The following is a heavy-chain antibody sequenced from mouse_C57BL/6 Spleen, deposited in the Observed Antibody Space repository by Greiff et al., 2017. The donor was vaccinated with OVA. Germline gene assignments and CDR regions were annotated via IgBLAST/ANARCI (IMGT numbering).Heavy chain of an antibody. CDR1: GYSITSGYY. D-gene: IGHD1-1*01. V-gene: IGHV3-6*01. J-gene: IGHJ4*01. CDR3: AREGYYGSSSYYYAMDY. Sequence: EVQLQQSGPGLVKPSQSLSLTCSVTGYSITSGYYWNWIRQFPGNKLEWMGYISYDGSNNYNPSLKNRISITRDTSKNQFFLKLNSVTTEDTATYYCAREGYYGSSSYYYAMDYWGQGTSVTVSS. CDR2: ISYDGSN.